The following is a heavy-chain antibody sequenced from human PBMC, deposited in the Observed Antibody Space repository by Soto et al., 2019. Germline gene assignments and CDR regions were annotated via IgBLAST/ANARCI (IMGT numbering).Heavy chain of an antibody. D-gene: IGHD3-10*01. J-gene: IGHJ4*02. CDR3: ARDHSGAIDY. CDR1: GFTFVTYW. CDR2: IKQDGNEK. V-gene: IGHV3-7*01. Sequence: EVQLVESGGGLVQPGGSLRLSCAASGFTFVTYWMTWVRQPPGKGLEWVASIKQDGNEKYYVDSVKGRFTISRDNGKNSLYLQMNSLRAEDTAVYYCARDHSGAIDYWGQGTLVTVSS.